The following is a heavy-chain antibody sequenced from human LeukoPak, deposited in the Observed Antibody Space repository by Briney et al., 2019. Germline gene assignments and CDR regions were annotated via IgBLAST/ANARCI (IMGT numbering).Heavy chain of an antibody. J-gene: IGHJ4*02. V-gene: IGHV4-34*01. CDR2: INHSGST. D-gene: IGHD2-2*01. CDR1: GGSFSGYY. Sequence: PSETLSLTCAVYGGSFSGYYWSWIRQPPGKGLEWIGEINHSGSTNYNLSLKSRVTISVDTSKNQFSLKLSSVTAADTAVYYCARTGPAAIVFDYWGQGTLVTVSS. CDR3: ARTGPAAIVFDY.